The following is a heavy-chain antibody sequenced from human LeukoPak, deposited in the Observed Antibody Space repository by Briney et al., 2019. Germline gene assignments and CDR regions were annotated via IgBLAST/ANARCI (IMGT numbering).Heavy chain of an antibody. D-gene: IGHD3-22*01. CDR3: ARGNYYDHDGFDI. CDR1: GGSISSGGYY. Sequence: PSQTLSLTCTVSGGSISSGGYYWSWICQHPGKGLEWIGYIYYSGSTYYNPSLKSRVTISVDTSKNQFSLKLSSVTAADTAVYYCARGNYYDHDGFDIWGQGTMVTVSS. CDR2: IYYSGST. J-gene: IGHJ3*02. V-gene: IGHV4-31*03.